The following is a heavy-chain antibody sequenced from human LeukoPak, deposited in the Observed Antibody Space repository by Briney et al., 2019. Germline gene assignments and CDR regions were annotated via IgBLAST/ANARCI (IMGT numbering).Heavy chain of an antibody. V-gene: IGHV4-39*01. CDR1: GGSISSSSYY. Sequence: PSETLSLTCTVSGGSISSSSYYWGWIRQPPGKGLEWIGSIYYSGSTYYNPSLKSRVTISVDTSKNQFSLKQSSVTAADTAVYYCARQRNKWLAIGLVDYWGQGTLVTVSS. CDR3: ARQRNKWLAIGLVDY. CDR2: IYYSGST. D-gene: IGHD6-19*01. J-gene: IGHJ4*02.